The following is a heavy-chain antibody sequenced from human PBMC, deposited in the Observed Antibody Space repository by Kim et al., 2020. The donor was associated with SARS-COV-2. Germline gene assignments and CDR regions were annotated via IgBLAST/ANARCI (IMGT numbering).Heavy chain of an antibody. CDR3: AKQCHYVPDWFDP. CDR2: IYYIGNT. J-gene: IGHJ5*02. D-gene: IGHD3-16*01. CDR1: GGSISSFY. Sequence: SETLSLTCTVSGGSISSFYWSWIRQPPGKGLEWIGSIYYIGNTNYNPSLKSRVTISVDTSKNQFSLRLSSVTAADTAMYYCAKQCHYVPDWFDPWGQGTLVTVSS. V-gene: IGHV4-59*01.